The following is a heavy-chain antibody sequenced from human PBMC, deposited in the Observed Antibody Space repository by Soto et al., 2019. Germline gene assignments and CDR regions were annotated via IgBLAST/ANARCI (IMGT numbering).Heavy chain of an antibody. Sequence: AGGSLRLSCAASGFTFSSYGMHWVRQAPGKGLEWVAVVWYDGSNKYYADSVKGRFTISRDNSKNTLYLQMNSLRAEDTAVYYCARDTIAAAGWYNWFDPWGQGTLVTVYS. CDR3: ARDTIAAAGWYNWFDP. J-gene: IGHJ5*02. V-gene: IGHV3-33*01. D-gene: IGHD6-13*01. CDR2: VWYDGSNK. CDR1: GFTFSSYG.